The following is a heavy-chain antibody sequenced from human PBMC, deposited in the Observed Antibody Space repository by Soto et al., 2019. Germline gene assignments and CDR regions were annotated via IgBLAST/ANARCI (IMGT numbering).Heavy chain of an antibody. D-gene: IGHD1-1*01. CDR1: GFTFSSYS. J-gene: IGHJ4*02. CDR2: ISSSSSYI. Sequence: EVQLVESGGGLVKPGGSPRLSCAASGFTFSSYSMNWVRQAPGKGLEWVSSISSSSSYIYYADSVKGRFTISRDNAKNSLYLQMNSLRAEDTAVYYCASGAGTYAYWGQGTLVTVSS. V-gene: IGHV3-21*01. CDR3: ASGAGTYAY.